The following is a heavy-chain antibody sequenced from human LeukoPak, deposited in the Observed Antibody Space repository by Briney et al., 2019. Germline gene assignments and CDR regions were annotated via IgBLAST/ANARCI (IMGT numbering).Heavy chain of an antibody. V-gene: IGHV3-23*01. CDR3: AKRSCSGGSCNFDY. CDR1: GFTFSSYA. CDR2: IGGSGGAT. D-gene: IGHD2-15*01. Sequence: GGSLRLSCAASGFTFSSYAMSWVRQTPGKGLEWVSAIGGSGGATNYADSVKGRFTISRDNSKNTQYLQMNSLGAEDTAVYYCAKRSCSGGSCNFDYWGQGTLVTVSS. J-gene: IGHJ4*02.